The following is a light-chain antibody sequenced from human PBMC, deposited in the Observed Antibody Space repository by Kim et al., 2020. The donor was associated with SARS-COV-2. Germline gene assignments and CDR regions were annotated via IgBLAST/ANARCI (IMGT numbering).Light chain of an antibody. CDR2: DAS. CDR3: QQSNNWPLT. V-gene: IGKV3-11*01. J-gene: IGKJ4*01. Sequence: EIVLTQSPATLSLSPGERATLSCRASQSVSIYLAWYQQKPGQAPRLLIYDASNRATGIPARFTGSGYGTDFSLTISSLEPEDFAVYYCQQSNNWPLTFGGGTKVDIK. CDR1: QSVSIY.